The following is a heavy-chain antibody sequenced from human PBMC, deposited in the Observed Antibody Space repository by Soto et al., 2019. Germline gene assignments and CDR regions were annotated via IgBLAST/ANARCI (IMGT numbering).Heavy chain of an antibody. Sequence: PGGSLRLSCAASGFTFSSYAMSWVRQAPGKGLGWVSAISGSGGSTYYADSVKGRFTISRDNSKNTLYLQMNSLRAEDTAVYYCARYKKLRYFDFDWFDPWGQGTLVTVSS. D-gene: IGHD3-9*01. CDR3: ARYKKLRYFDFDWFDP. CDR2: ISGSGGST. V-gene: IGHV3-23*01. CDR1: GFTFSSYA. J-gene: IGHJ5*02.